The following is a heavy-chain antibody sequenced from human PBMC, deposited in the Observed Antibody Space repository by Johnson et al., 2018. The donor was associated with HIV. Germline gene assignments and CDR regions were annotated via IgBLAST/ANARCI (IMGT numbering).Heavy chain of an antibody. Sequence: VQLVESGGGVVRPGGSLRLSCAASGFTFDYYDMSWVRQAPGKGLEWVANIKQDGREKYYVDSVKGRFTISRANAKNSLYLQMNSLMAADTAVYYGAGDKGGSPSACDIWGQGTMVTVSS. D-gene: IGHD2-15*01. J-gene: IGHJ3*02. CDR2: IKQDGREK. CDR1: GFTFDYYD. V-gene: IGHV3-7*03. CDR3: AGDKGGSPSACDI.